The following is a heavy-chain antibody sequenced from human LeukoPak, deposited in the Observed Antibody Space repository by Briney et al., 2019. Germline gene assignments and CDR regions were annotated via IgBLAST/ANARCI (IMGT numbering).Heavy chain of an antibody. CDR3: AREAKGIVGATYYFDY. Sequence: GGCLRLSCAASGFTVSSNYMSWVRQAPGKGLEWVSVIYSGGSTYYADSVKGRFTISRDNSKNTLYLQMNSLRAEDTAVYYCAREAKGIVGATYYFDYWGQGTLVTVSS. V-gene: IGHV3-53*01. CDR1: GFTVSSNY. D-gene: IGHD1-26*01. J-gene: IGHJ4*02. CDR2: IYSGGST.